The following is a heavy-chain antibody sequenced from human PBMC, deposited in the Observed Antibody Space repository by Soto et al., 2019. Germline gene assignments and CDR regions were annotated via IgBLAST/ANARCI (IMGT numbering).Heavy chain of an antibody. CDR1: GFTFSSYE. V-gene: IGHV3-48*03. D-gene: IGHD3-3*01. J-gene: IGHJ6*02. CDR2: ISSSGSTI. CDR3: AREVYDFWRGYYYGMDV. Sequence: PVGSLRLSCAASGFTFSSYEMNWVRQAPGKGLEWVSYISSSGSTIYYADSVKGRFTISRDNAKNSLYLQMNSLRAEDTAVYYCAREVYDFWRGYYYGMDVWGQGTTVTVSS.